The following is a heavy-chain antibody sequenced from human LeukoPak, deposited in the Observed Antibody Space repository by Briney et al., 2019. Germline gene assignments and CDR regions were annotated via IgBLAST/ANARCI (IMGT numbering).Heavy chain of an antibody. Sequence: KPSETLSLTCTVSGGSISSYYWSWIRQPPGKGLEWIGYIYCSGSTNYNPSLKSRVTISVDTSKNQFSLKLSSVTAADTAVYYCARADGGDNGYYFDYWGQGTLVTVSS. D-gene: IGHD3-16*01. CDR1: GGSISSYY. J-gene: IGHJ4*02. CDR2: IYCSGST. CDR3: ARADGGDNGYYFDY. V-gene: IGHV4-59*08.